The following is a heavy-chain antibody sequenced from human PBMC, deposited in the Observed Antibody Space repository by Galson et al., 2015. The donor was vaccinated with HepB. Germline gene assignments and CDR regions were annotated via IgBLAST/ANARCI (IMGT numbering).Heavy chain of an antibody. CDR3: AIAARPAGPAAGDAFDI. V-gene: IGHV1-69*10. J-gene: IGHJ3*02. CDR2: IIPILGIA. CDR1: GGTFSSYA. D-gene: IGHD6-6*01. Sequence: SVKVSCKASGGTFSSYAISWVRQAPGQGLEWMGGIIPILGIANYAQKFQGRVTITADKSTSTAYMELSSLRSEDTAVYYCAIAARPAGPAAGDAFDIWGQGTMVTVSS.